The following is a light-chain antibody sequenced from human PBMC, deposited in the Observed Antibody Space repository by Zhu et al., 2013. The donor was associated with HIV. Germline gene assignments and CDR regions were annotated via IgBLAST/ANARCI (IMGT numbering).Light chain of an antibody. V-gene: IGKV3-20*01. CDR1: QSVSSSS. J-gene: IGKJ2*01. CDR2: GAS. CDR3: QLYGSPPSYT. Sequence: EIVLTQSPGTLSLSPGERATLSCWASQSVSSSSLAWYQQKPGQAPRLLIYGASSRATGIPDRFSGSGSGTDFTLTISRLEPEDFAVYYCQLYGSPPSYTFGQGTKLEIK.